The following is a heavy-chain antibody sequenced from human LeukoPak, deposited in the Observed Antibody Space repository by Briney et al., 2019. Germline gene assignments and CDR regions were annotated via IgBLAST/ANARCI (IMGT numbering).Heavy chain of an antibody. J-gene: IGHJ6*03. Sequence: SETLSLTCTASGGSISSYYWSWIRQPPGKGLEWIGYIYTSGSTNYNPSLKSRVTISVDTSKNQFSLKLSSVTTADTDVYYCARLSRSYSITYYYYYMDVWGKGTTVTVSS. D-gene: IGHD2-2*02. CDR1: GGSISSYY. CDR3: ARLSRSYSITYYYYYMDV. CDR2: IYTSGST. V-gene: IGHV4-4*09.